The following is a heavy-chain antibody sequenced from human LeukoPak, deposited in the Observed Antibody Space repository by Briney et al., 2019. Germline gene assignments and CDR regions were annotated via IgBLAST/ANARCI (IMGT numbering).Heavy chain of an antibody. CDR2: IYSGGAT. CDR1: GVTVSSKY. Sequence: PGGSLRLSCAASGVTVSSKYMSWVRRAPGKGLEWVSVIYSGGATYYADSVKGRFTVSRDNSKDTVYLQMNSLRAEDTAIYYCARERDSSGYILAYWGQGTLVTVSS. D-gene: IGHD3-22*01. CDR3: ARERDSSGYILAY. J-gene: IGHJ4*02. V-gene: IGHV3-53*01.